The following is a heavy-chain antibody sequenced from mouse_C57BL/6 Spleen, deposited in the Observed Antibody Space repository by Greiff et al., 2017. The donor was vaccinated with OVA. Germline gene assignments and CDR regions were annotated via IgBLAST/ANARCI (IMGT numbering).Heavy chain of an antibody. V-gene: IGHV1-80*01. CDR1: GYAFSSYW. J-gene: IGHJ2*01. D-gene: IGHD1-2*01. CDR2: IYPGDGDT. Sequence: VNVVESGAELVKPGASVKISCKASGYAFSSYWMNWVKQRPGKGLEWIGQIYPGDGDTNYNGKFKGKATLTADKSSSPAYMQLSSLTSEDSAVYFCARDYYGQYYFDYWGQGTTLTVSS. CDR3: ARDYYGQYYFDY.